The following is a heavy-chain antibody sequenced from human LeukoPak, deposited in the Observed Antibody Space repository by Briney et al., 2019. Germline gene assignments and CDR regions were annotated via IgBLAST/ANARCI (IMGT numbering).Heavy chain of an antibody. CDR3: AQDSDGYSN. CDR1: GFTFRSAW. CDR2: IKEDGTKD. D-gene: IGHD5-18*01. J-gene: IGHJ4*02. Sequence: GGSLRLSCAASGFTFRSAWMSWLRQAPGKGLEWVANIKEDGTKDYYVDAVKGRFTISRDNAKNSLSLQMNYLRAEDTAVYYCAQDSDGYSNWGQGTLVTVSS. V-gene: IGHV3-7*01.